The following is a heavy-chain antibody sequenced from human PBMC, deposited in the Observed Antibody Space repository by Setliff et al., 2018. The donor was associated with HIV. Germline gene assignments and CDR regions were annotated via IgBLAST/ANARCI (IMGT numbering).Heavy chain of an antibody. CDR2: IYYSGST. V-gene: IGHV4-59*01. Sequence: SETLSLTCTVSGGSMSSYYWSWIRQPPGKGLEWVGYIYYSGSTNYNPSLKSRVSISVDTSKNQFSLKLSSVTAADTAMYYCGRVGFGELFCAFDIWGQGIMVTVSS. CDR1: GGSMSSYY. D-gene: IGHD3-10*01. J-gene: IGHJ3*02. CDR3: GRVGFGELFCAFDI.